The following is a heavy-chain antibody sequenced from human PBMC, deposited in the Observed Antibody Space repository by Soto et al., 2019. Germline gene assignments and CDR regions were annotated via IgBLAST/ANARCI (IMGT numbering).Heavy chain of an antibody. J-gene: IGHJ4*02. CDR2: ILYDGSNK. V-gene: IGHV3-30-3*01. D-gene: IGHD2-2*02. CDR3: ARGYCSSTSCYTTHFDY. Sequence: QVQLVESGGGVVQPGRSLRLSCAASGFTFSAYVMHWVRQAPGKGLEWVALILYDGSNKYYADSVKGRFTISRDNSKNTLDLQMNSLRAEDTAVYYYARGYCSSTSCYTTHFDYWGQGTLVTVSS. CDR1: GFTFSAYV.